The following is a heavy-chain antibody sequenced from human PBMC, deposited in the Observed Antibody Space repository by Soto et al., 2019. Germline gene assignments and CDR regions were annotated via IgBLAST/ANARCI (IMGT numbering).Heavy chain of an antibody. CDR1: GGSISSYY. D-gene: IGHD3-10*01. V-gene: IGHV4-59*12. CDR2: IYYSGST. CDR3: ASVGFFLVPVVFSAYYYGREV. Sequence: SETLSLTCTVSGGSISSYYWSWIRQPPGKGLEWIGYIYYSGSTYYNPSLKSRVTISVDTSKNQFSLKLSSVTAADTAVYYCASVGFFLVPVVFSAYYYGREVGGQGTTVTVS. J-gene: IGHJ6*02.